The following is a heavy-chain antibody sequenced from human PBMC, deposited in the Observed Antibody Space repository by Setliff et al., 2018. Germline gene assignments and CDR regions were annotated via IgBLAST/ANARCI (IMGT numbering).Heavy chain of an antibody. CDR2: INPNSGGT. D-gene: IGHD6-13*01. CDR1: GYTFTGYY. Sequence: GASVKVSCKASGYTFTGYYMHWVRQAPGQGLEWMGWINPNSGGTNYAQKFQGRVTMTRDTSISTAYMELSRLRSDDTAVYYCARVCTATSGAAAGIGRLIDYWGQGTLVTVSS. CDR3: ARVCTATSGAAAGIGRLIDY. V-gene: IGHV1-2*02. J-gene: IGHJ4*02.